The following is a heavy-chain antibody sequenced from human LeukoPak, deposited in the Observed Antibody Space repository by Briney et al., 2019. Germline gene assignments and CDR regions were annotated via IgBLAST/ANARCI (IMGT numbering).Heavy chain of an antibody. CDR2: MNPNSGNT. J-gene: IGHJ4*02. V-gene: IGHV1-8*01. CDR3: ARGRITIFGVVIRPFDY. D-gene: IGHD3-3*01. CDR1: GYTFTGYD. Sequence: ASVKVSCKASGYTFTGYDINWVRQATGQGLEWMGWMNPNSGNTGYAQKFQGRVTMTRNTSISTAYMELSSLRSEDTAVYYCARGRITIFGVVIRPFDYWGQGTLVTVSS.